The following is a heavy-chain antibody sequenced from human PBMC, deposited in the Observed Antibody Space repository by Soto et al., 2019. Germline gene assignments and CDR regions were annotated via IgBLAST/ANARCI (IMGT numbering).Heavy chain of an antibody. CDR1: SYTFTSYG. Sequence: ASVKVSCKASSYTFTSYGISWVRQAPGQGLEWMGWISTYNGNTNYAQKFQGRATMTTDRSTRTTYMELRNLRSDDTAVYYCARDSSRWGKLSLDYWGQGALVPV. CDR2: ISTYNGNT. CDR3: ARDSSRWGKLSLDY. D-gene: IGHD6-13*01. J-gene: IGHJ4*02. V-gene: IGHV1-18*01.